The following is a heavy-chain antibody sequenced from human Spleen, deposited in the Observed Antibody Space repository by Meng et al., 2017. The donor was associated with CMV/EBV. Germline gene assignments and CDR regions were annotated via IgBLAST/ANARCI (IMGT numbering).Heavy chain of an antibody. J-gene: IGHJ4*02. CDR1: GYTFTSSN. CDR2: MDPKSGDT. V-gene: IGHV1-8*01. Sequence: ASVKVSCKASGYTFTSSNINWVRQAAGQGLEWMGWMDPKSGDTGYAQKFQGRVTMTRDTSISTAYMELSRLRSDDTAVYYCARGSKCSGGSCRFYYFDYWGQGTLVTV. D-gene: IGHD2-15*01. CDR3: ARGSKCSGGSCRFYYFDY.